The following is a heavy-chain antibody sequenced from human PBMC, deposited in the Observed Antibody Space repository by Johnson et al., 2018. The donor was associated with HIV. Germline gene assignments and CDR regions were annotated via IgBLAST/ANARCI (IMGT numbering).Heavy chain of an antibody. V-gene: IGHV3-30*03. CDR3: ARAERSSCGVDAFDI. J-gene: IGHJ3*02. CDR2: ISYDGRNK. D-gene: IGHD6-6*01. CDR1: GFTFSSYG. Sequence: QMQLVESGGGVVQPGRYLRLSCAASGFTFSSYGMHWVRQAPGKGLEWVVVISYDGRNKYYADSVKGRFTISRDNSKNTLYLQMNSLRAEDTAVYYCARAERSSCGVDAFDIWGQGTMVTVSS.